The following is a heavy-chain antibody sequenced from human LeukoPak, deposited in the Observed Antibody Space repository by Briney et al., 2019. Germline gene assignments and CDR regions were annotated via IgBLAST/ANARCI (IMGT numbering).Heavy chain of an antibody. CDR1: GLTVSSEY. D-gene: IGHD1/OR15-1a*01. J-gene: IGHJ6*03. V-gene: IGHV3-53*01. CDR2: IYSTGNT. Sequence: PGGSLRLSCAASGLTVSSEYMSWVRQAPGKGLEWVAVIYSTGNTYYANSVKGRFTISRDSSKNTLYLHMNSLRAGDTAVYYCASSSRREQRDNHYYFMDVWGKGTTVTVSS. CDR3: ASSSRREQRDNHYYFMDV.